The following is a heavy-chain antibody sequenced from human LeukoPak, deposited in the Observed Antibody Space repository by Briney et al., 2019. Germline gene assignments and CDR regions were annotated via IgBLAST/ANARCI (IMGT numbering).Heavy chain of an antibody. D-gene: IGHD3-10*01. CDR1: GFTFSSYV. V-gene: IGHV3-23*01. CDR3: AKVLRRGGTIDY. CDR2: ISGIGGST. J-gene: IGHJ4*02. Sequence: GGSLRLSCAASGFTFSSYVMHWVRQAPGKGLEWVSVISGIGGSTYYADSVKGRFTISRDNSKNTLYLQMNSLRAEDTAVYYCAKVLRRGGTIDYWGQGTLVTVSS.